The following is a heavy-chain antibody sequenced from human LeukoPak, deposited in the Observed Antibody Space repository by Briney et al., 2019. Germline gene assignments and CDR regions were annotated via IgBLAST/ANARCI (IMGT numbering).Heavy chain of an antibody. J-gene: IGHJ6*03. CDR2: ISYDGSNK. CDR1: GFTFSSYA. V-gene: IGHV3-30*04. CDR3: AKVGRELLWFGELPTLQNYYYYYMDV. D-gene: IGHD3-10*01. Sequence: GGSLRLSCAASGFTFSSYAMHWVRQAPGKGLEWVAVISYDGSNKYYADSVKGRFTISRDNSKNTLYLQMNSLRAEDTAVYYCAKVGRELLWFGELPTLQNYYYYYMDVWGKGTTVTISS.